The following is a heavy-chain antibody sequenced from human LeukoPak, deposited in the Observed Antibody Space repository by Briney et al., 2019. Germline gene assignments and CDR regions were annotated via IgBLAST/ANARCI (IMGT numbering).Heavy chain of an antibody. CDR1: GYTFTSYD. CDR2: MNPNSGAT. Sequence: ASVKVSCKASGYTFTSYDFNWLRQATGQGPEWMGWMNPNSGATGYAQKFQGRVTMTRSASINTAYMELTNLRSDDTAVYYCASGGRLTSPYYYDSSGYYRLDYWGQGTLVTVSS. J-gene: IGHJ4*02. V-gene: IGHV1-8*01. D-gene: IGHD3-22*01. CDR3: ASGGRLTSPYYYDSSGYYRLDY.